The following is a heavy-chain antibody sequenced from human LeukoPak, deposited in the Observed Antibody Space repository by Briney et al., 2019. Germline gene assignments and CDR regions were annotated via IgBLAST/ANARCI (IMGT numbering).Heavy chain of an antibody. CDR1: GFTFSNYW. D-gene: IGHD7-27*01. V-gene: IGHV3-7*01. CDR3: AKDRSGLTAYMDV. J-gene: IGHJ6*03. Sequence: GGSLRLSCVASGFTFSNYWMSWVRQAPGKGLEWVANIKQDGSEKGYVDSVKGRFTISRDNAKNSLYLQMNSLRAEDTAVYYCAKDRSGLTAYMDVWGKGTTVTISS. CDR2: IKQDGSEK.